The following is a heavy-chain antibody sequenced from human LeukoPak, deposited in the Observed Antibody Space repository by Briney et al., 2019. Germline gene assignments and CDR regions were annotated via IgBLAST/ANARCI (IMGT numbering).Heavy chain of an antibody. CDR1: GFTFDDYA. V-gene: IGHV3-43*02. J-gene: IGHJ4*02. CDR2: ISGDGCST. CDR3: AKDYSSSWFGGDY. Sequence: GGSLTLSCAASGFTFDDYAMHWVRQAPGKGLEWVSLISGDGCSTYYADSVKGRFTISRDNSKNSLYLQMNSLRTEDTALYYCAKDYSSSWFGGDYWGQGTLVTVSS. D-gene: IGHD6-13*01.